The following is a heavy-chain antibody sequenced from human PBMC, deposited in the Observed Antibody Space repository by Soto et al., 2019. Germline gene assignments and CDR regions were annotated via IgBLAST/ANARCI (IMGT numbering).Heavy chain of an antibody. V-gene: IGHV4-31*03. CDR2: IYYSGST. J-gene: IGHJ6*02. CDR1: GSSISSGGYY. CDR3: ARDVSSSHYGMDV. Sequence: QVQLQESGPGLVKPSQTLSLTCTVSGSSISSGGYYWSWIRQHPGKGLEWIGYIYYSGSTYYNPSLKSRVTISVDTSKNQFSLKLSSVTAADTAVYYCARDVSSSHYGMDVWGQGTTVTVSS. D-gene: IGHD2-2*01.